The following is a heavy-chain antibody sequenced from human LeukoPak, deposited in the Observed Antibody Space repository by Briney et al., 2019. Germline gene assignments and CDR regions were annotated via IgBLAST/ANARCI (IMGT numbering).Heavy chain of an antibody. Sequence: PGGSLRLSCXASGFTFSSXXXXXXRQAPXXXXEXXSXXXXXXGXXXXXXSVXXXXXXXXXNSKNTLYLQMNSLRAEDTAVYYCAHSGPSPDYWGQGTLVTVSS. CDR1: GFTFSSXX. D-gene: IGHD2-21*01. V-gene: IGHV3-23*01. CDR3: AHSGPSPDY. CDR2: XXXXXGXX. J-gene: IGHJ4*02.